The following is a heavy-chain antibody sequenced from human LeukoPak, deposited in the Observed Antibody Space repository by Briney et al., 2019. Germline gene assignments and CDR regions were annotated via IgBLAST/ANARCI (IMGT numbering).Heavy chain of an antibody. V-gene: IGHV1-46*01. J-gene: IGHJ4*02. Sequence: ASVKVSCKASGYTFTSYYMHWVRQAPGQGLEWMGIINPSGGSTSYAQKFQGRVTMTRNTSTSTVYMELSSLRSEDTAVYYCARESYYDSSGYGFDYWGQGTLVTVSS. CDR1: GYTFTSYY. D-gene: IGHD3-22*01. CDR3: ARESYYDSSGYGFDY. CDR2: INPSGGST.